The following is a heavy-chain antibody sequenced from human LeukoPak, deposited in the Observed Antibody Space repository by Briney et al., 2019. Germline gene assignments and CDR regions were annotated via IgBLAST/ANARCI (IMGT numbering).Heavy chain of an antibody. J-gene: IGHJ4*02. D-gene: IGHD6-19*01. CDR3: AAGYSSGWRNLIDY. CDR1: GFTFSIFG. CDR2: ISHTGNNR. Sequence: GGSLRLSCAASGFTFSIFGMHWVRQAPGKGLEWVTLISHTGNNRYYADSVKGRFSISRDNSKNTMYLQMDSLRAEDTAVYYCAAGYSSGWRNLIDYWGQGTLVTVSS. V-gene: IGHV3-30*03.